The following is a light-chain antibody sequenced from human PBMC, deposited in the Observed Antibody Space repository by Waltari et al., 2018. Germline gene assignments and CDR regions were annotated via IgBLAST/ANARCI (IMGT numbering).Light chain of an antibody. J-gene: IGKJ1*01. V-gene: IGKV3-15*01. CDR1: ESVSDN. Sequence: IVMTQSPATLSVSPGERATLSCRASESVSDNLAWYQQKPGQPPRLLIYGASTRATGVSPRFSGSGSGTEFTLSISSLQSEDYAVYYCQQYENSFWTFGQGTKVEIK. CDR2: GAS. CDR3: QQYENSFWT.